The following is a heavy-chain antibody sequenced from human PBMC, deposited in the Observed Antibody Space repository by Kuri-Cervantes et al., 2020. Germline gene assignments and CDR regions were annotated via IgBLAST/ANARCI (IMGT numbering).Heavy chain of an antibody. CDR3: ARDLGLDYGVNDY. D-gene: IGHD4-17*01. V-gene: IGHV3-30*01. J-gene: IGHJ4*02. Sequence: GGSLRLSCAASGFTFSSYAMHWVRQAPGKGLEWVAVISYDGSNKYYADSVKGRFTTSRDNSKNTLYLQMNSLRAEDTAVYYCARDLGLDYGVNDYWGQGTLVTVSS. CDR1: GFTFSSYA. CDR2: ISYDGSNK.